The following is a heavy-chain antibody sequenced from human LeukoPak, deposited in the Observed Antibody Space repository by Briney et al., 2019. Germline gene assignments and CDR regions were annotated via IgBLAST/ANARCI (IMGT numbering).Heavy chain of an antibody. J-gene: IGHJ4*02. Sequence: SGPALVKPTQTLTLTCTFSGFSLSTSGMCVSWIRQPAGKGLEWIGRIYTSGSTNYNPSLKSRVTMSVDTSKNQFSLKLSSVTAADTAVYYCARDSYYYDSSGYVYFDYWGQGTLVTVSS. D-gene: IGHD3-22*01. CDR2: IYTSGST. CDR1: GFSLSTSGM. CDR3: ARDSYYYDSSGYVYFDY. V-gene: IGHV4-61*02.